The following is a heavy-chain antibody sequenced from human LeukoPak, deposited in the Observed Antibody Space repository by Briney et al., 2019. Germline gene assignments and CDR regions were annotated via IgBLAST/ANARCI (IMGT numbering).Heavy chain of an antibody. CDR2: ISSSGSTI. Sequence: GGSLRLSCAASGFTLSDYYMSWIRQAPGKGLEWVSYISSSGSTIYYADSVKGRFTISRDDAKNSLYLQMNSLRAEDTAVYYCASMGSWPQGGAFDIWGQGTMVTVSS. CDR1: GFTLSDYY. D-gene: IGHD6-13*01. J-gene: IGHJ3*02. CDR3: ASMGSWPQGGAFDI. V-gene: IGHV3-11*01.